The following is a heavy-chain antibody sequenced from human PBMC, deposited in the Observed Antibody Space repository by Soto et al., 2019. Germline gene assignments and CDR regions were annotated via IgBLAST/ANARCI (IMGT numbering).Heavy chain of an antibody. CDR2: IRSKAYGGTT. CDR3: TSTGYYTAIVNYYYYGMDV. J-gene: IGHJ6*02. CDR1: GFTFGDYA. D-gene: IGHD5-18*01. V-gene: IGHV3-49*04. Sequence: GGSLRLSCTASGFTFGDYAMSWVRQAPGKGQEWVGFIRSKAYGGTTEYAASVKGRFTISRDDSKSIAYLQMNSLKTEDTAVYYCTSTGYYTAIVNYYYYGMDVWGQGTTVTVSS.